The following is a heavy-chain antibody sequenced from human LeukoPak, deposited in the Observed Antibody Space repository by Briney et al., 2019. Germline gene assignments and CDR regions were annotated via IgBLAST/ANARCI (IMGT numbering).Heavy chain of an antibody. J-gene: IGHJ6*02. CDR2: IYYSGST. D-gene: IGHD3-3*01. CDR1: GGSFSGYY. Sequence: SETLSLTCAVYGGSFSGYYWSWIRQPPGKGLEWIGSIYYSGSTYYNPSLKSRVTISVDTSKNQFSLKLSSVTAADTAVYYCARLSTYYDFWSGYYHYYYYYGMDVWGQGTTVTVSS. V-gene: IGHV4-34*01. CDR3: ARLSTYYDFWSGYYHYYYYYGMDV.